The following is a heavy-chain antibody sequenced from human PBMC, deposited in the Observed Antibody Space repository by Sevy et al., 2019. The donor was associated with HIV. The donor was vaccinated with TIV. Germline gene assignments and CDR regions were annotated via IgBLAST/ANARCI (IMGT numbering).Heavy chain of an antibody. V-gene: IGHV1-69*13. CDR1: GGTFSSYA. D-gene: IGHD2-2*01. Sequence: ASVKVSCKASGGTFSSYAISWVRQAPGQGLEWMGGIIPIFCTANYAQKFQGRVTITADDSTSTAYMEMSSLRSEDTAVYYCARVIYSSTCCDGAFDIWGQGTIVTVSS. CDR3: ARVIYSSTCCDGAFDI. J-gene: IGHJ3*02. CDR2: IIPIFCTA.